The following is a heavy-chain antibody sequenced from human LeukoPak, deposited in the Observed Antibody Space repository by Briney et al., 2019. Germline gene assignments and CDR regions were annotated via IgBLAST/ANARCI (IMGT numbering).Heavy chain of an antibody. CDR2: IYTSGNT. J-gene: IGHJ5*02. CDR1: GGSISSGTYY. Sequence: SQTLSLTCTVSGGSISSGTYYWSWIRQPAGKGLEWIGRIYTSGNTNYNPSLKSRVTISVDTSKNQVSLKLSSVTAADTAVYYCARVSGSYSLNWFDPWGQGTLVTVSS. D-gene: IGHD1-26*01. CDR3: ARVSGSYSLNWFDP. V-gene: IGHV4-61*02.